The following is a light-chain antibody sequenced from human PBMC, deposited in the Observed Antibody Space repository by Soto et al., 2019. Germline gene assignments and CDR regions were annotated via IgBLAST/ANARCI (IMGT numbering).Light chain of an antibody. Sequence: QSVLTQPPSASGTPGQRVTISCSGSISNIGSNFIYWYQQLPGMAPKLLIYRNNERPSGVPDRFSGSKSGTSASLAISGLRSEDEADYHCAAWDDSLSGVVFGGGTKLTVL. V-gene: IGLV1-47*01. CDR1: ISNIGSNF. J-gene: IGLJ2*01. CDR2: RNN. CDR3: AAWDDSLSGVV.